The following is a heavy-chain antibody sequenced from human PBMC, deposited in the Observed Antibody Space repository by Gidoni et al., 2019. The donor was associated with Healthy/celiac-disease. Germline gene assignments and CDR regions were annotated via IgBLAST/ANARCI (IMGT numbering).Heavy chain of an antibody. V-gene: IGHV4-30-4*01. D-gene: IGHD3-3*01. CDR3: ARGITIFGVVNDY. CDR2: ICYSGSN. Sequence: QVQLQESGPGLVKPSQTMSLTCTVSASSISSGDYYWSWIRQPPGKRLEWIGYICYSGSNYYNRSLQSPVTMSVDTSKPQFSLNLSSVTAADMVVYYCARGITIFGVVNDYWGQGTLATVSS. J-gene: IGHJ4*02. CDR1: ASSISSGDYY.